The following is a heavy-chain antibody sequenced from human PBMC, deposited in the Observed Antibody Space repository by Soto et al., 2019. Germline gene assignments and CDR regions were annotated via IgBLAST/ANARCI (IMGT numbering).Heavy chain of an antibody. V-gene: IGHV3-74*01. J-gene: IGHJ4*02. CDR1: GFTFNTYG. CDR3: VRHFDK. Sequence: PGGSLRLSCAASGFTFNTYGMHWVRRPPGKGLVWVARITSDGSGTTYADSVKGRFTISRDNAKNTLYLQMNSLRADDTAVYYCVRHFDKWGQGTLVTVSS. CDR2: ITSDGSGT.